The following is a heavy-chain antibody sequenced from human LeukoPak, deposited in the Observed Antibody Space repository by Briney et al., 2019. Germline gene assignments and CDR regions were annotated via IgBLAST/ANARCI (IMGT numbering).Heavy chain of an antibody. CDR3: AIYVEVDIVVVPAAHFDN. Sequence: ASVKVSCKASGGTFSSYAISWVRQAPAQGLEWMGSLIPIFGTANYAQKFQGRVTITTDESTSTAYTALSSLRSEDTGVYYCAIYVEVDIVVVPAAHFDNWGEGTPGTVSS. D-gene: IGHD2-2*01. CDR1: GGTFSSYA. J-gene: IGHJ4*02. V-gene: IGHV1-69*05. CDR2: LIPIFGTA.